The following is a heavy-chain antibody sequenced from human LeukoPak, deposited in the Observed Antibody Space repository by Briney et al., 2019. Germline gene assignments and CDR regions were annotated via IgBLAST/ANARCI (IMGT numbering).Heavy chain of an antibody. V-gene: IGHV3-23*01. CDR3: AKWGDQRSHFDY. D-gene: IGHD3-16*01. J-gene: IGHJ4*02. CDR2: ITGSGDST. Sequence: GGSLRLSCAASGFTFSSYGLSWVRQAPGKGLEWVSGITGSGDSTFYADSVKGRFTISRDNSKNTLYLQMNSLRAEDTAVYYCAKWGDQRSHFDYWGQGTLVTVSS. CDR1: GFTFSSYG.